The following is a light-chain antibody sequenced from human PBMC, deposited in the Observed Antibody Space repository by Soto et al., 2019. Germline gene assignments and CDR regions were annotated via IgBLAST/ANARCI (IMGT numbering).Light chain of an antibody. V-gene: IGKV3-20*01. CDR2: GAS. CDR3: QQYGSSRT. CDR1: ETVSGSS. J-gene: IGKJ1*01. Sequence: DIVLTQSPGTLSLSPGERVTLSCRASETVSGSSLAWYQQKAGQAPRLLIYGASNRATGIPDRFSGSGSGTDFTLTISRLEPEDFAVYYCQQYGSSRTFGQGTKVEI.